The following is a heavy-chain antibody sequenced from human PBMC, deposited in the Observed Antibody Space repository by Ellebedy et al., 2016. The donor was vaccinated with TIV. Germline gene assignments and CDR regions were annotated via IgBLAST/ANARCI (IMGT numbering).Heavy chain of an antibody. CDR3: ARTKSIAVAGLDAFDI. CDR2: IWYDGSNK. V-gene: IGHV3-33*01. CDR1: GFTFSSYG. D-gene: IGHD6-19*01. Sequence: PGGSLRLSCAASGFTFSSYGMHWVRQAPGKGLEWVAVIWYDGSNKYYADSVKGRFTISRDNSKNTLYLQMNSLRAEDTAVYYCARTKSIAVAGLDAFDIWGQGTMVTVSS. J-gene: IGHJ3*02.